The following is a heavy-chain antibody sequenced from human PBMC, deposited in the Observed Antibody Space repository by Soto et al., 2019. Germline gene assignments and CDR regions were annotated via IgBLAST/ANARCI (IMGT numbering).Heavy chain of an antibody. V-gene: IGHV4-31*03. CDR2: IHYSGDS. Sequence: QVQLQESGPGLVKPSQTLSLTCTVSGGSISSGDYYWSWIRQHPGKGLEWIGYIHYSGDSYYYPSLTPRVTISLDTSKNPFSLTLSSVTAADTPVYYCATADYNDYRGYAYWGQGTLVTVSS. CDR1: GGSISSGDYY. D-gene: IGHD4-17*01. J-gene: IGHJ4*02. CDR3: ATADYNDYRGYAY.